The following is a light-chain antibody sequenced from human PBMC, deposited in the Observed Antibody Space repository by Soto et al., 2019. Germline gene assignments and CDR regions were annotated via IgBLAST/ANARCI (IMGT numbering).Light chain of an antibody. CDR1: ESVDIY. CDR3: QQRSSWPST. Sequence: ETVLTQSPATLSLSPGETATLSCRASESVDIYLAWYQQKPGQAPRLLIYHASNRATGIPAKFSGSGSGTDFTLTISSLEPEDSAVYYCQQRSSWPSTFGGGTKVEI. V-gene: IGKV3-11*01. CDR2: HAS. J-gene: IGKJ4*01.